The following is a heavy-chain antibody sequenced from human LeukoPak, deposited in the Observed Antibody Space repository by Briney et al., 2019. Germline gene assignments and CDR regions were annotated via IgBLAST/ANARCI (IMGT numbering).Heavy chain of an antibody. CDR1: GFTFSSYS. D-gene: IGHD3-10*01. V-gene: IGHV3-48*01. CDR3: ARDKDYYGSGRPF. CDR2: ISSSSSTI. J-gene: IGHJ4*02. Sequence: PGGSLRLSCAASGFTFSSYSMNWVRQAPGEGLEWFSYISSSSSTIYYADSVKGRFTIPRDNAKNSLYLQMNSLRAEDTAVYYCARDKDYYGSGRPFWGQGTLVTVSS.